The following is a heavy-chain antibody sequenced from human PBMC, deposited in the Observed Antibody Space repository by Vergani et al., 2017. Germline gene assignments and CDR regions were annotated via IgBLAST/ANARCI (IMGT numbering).Heavy chain of an antibody. J-gene: IGHJ4*02. CDR1: GFTFSSYA. CDR3: ATYYYDSSGYYVGPPTRMDTFDY. CDR2: ITYDGSNK. Sequence: QVQLVESGGGVVQPGRSLRLSCAASGFTFSSYAMHWVRQAPGKGLEWVAVITYDGSNKYYADSVKGRLTISRDNSKNTLYLQMNSLRAEDTAVYYCATYYYDSSGYYVGPPTRMDTFDYWGQGTLVTVSS. D-gene: IGHD3-22*01. V-gene: IGHV3-30-3*01.